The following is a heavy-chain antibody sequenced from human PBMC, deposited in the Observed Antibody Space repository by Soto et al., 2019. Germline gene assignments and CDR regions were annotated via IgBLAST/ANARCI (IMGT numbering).Heavy chain of an antibody. CDR2: ISAYNGNT. V-gene: IGHV1-18*01. Sequence: QVQLVQSGAEVKKPGASVKVSCKASGYTFTSYGISWVRQAPGQGLEWMGWISAYNGNTNYAQKLQGRVTMTTDTSKSTAYMELRSLRSDDAAVYYCARASTGSGSWYVLEYDYYGMDVWGQGTTVTFS. D-gene: IGHD6-13*01. J-gene: IGHJ6*02. CDR3: ARASTGSGSWYVLEYDYYGMDV. CDR1: GYTFTSYG.